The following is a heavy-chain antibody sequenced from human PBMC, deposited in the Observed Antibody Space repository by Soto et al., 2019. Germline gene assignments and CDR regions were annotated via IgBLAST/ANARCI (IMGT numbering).Heavy chain of an antibody. Sequence: ASVKVSCKVSGYTLTELSMHWVRQAPGKGLEWMGGFDPEDGETIYAQKFQGRVTMTEDTSTDTAYMELSSLRSEDTAVYYCATRLSSGKRRGAFDIWGQGTMVTVSS. D-gene: IGHD6-19*01. CDR1: GYTLTELS. CDR2: FDPEDGET. V-gene: IGHV1-24*01. J-gene: IGHJ3*02. CDR3: ATRLSSGKRRGAFDI.